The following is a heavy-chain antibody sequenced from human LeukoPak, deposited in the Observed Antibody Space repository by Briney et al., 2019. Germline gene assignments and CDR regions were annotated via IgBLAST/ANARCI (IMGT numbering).Heavy chain of an antibody. J-gene: IGHJ3*02. D-gene: IGHD4-11*01. V-gene: IGHV3-7*01. CDR3: AREFTTVTTFFDAFDI. Sequence: GGSLRLSCAGSGFTFGSYWMSWVRQAPGRGLAWVASIKPDGSEKYYVDSVRGRFTISKDSAKNSLYLQMNSLSAEDTAVYYCAREFTTVTTFFDAFDIWGHGTLVSVSS. CDR2: IKPDGSEK. CDR1: GFTFGSYW.